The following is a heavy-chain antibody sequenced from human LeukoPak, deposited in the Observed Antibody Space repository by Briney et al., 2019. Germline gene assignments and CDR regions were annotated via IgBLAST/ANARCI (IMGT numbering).Heavy chain of an antibody. J-gene: IGHJ6*03. CDR3: FLYYYQLLSYSYCYYMDV. V-gene: IGHV3-23*01. Sequence: GGSLRLSCAASGFTFSSYAMSWVRQAPGKGLEWVSAISGSGGSTYYADSVKGRFTISRDNSKNTLYLQMNSLRVEDTAICYWFLYYYQLLSYSYCYYMDVWGKGTTVTVSS. CDR1: GFTFSSYA. D-gene: IGHD2-2*01. CDR2: ISGSGGST.